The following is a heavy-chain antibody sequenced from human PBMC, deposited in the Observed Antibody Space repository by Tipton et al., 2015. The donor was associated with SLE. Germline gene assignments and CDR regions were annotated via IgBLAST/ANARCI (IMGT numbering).Heavy chain of an antibody. CDR3: ARYAAGFDRLDDFWSGYRYYFDY. V-gene: IGHV4-59*01. D-gene: IGHD3-3*01. CDR2: IYYSGST. Sequence: TLSLTCTVSGGSISSYYWSWIRQPPGKGLEWIGYIYYSGSTNYNPSPKSRVTISVDTSKNQFSLKLSSVTAADTAVYYCARYAAGFDRLDDFWSGYRYYFDYWGQGTLVTVSS. J-gene: IGHJ4*02. CDR1: GGSISSYY.